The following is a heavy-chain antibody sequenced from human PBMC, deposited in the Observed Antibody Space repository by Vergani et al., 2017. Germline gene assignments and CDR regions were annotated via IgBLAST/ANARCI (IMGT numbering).Heavy chain of an antibody. CDR2: INPNGDAT. Sequence: QVQLVQSGAEVKKPGASVKVSCKASGYTFTSYYMHWMRQAPGQGLEWIGWINPNGDATHYAQNFRGRVTLTRDTPSTTAYMDLASLTSDDTAIYYCARDHQGPTTLDYWGQGSLVTVSS. J-gene: IGHJ4*02. D-gene: IGHD1-26*01. V-gene: IGHV1-2*02. CDR1: GYTFTSYY. CDR3: ARDHQGPTTLDY.